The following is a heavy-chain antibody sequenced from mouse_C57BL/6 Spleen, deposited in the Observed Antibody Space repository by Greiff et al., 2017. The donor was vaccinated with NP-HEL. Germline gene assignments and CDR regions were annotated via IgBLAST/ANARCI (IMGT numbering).Heavy chain of an antibody. CDR3: AREGFTTVVALYYFDY. CDR1: GYTFTSYW. Sequence: QVQLQQPGAELVKPGASVKLSCKASGYTFTSYWMHWVKQRPGRGLEWIGRIDPNSGGTKYNEKFKSKATLTVDKPSSTAYMQLSSLTSEDSAVYYCAREGFTTVVALYYFDYWGQGTTLTVSS. V-gene: IGHV1-72*01. D-gene: IGHD1-1*01. CDR2: IDPNSGGT. J-gene: IGHJ2*01.